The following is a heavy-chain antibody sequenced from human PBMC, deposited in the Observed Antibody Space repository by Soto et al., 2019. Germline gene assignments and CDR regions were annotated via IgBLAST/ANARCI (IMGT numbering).Heavy chain of an antibody. CDR3: AKTLYSSSWYCFDY. CDR2: ISYDGSNK. V-gene: IGHV3-30*18. Sequence: GGSLRLSCAASGFTFSSYGMHWVRQAPGKGLEWVAVISYDGSNKYYADSVKGRFTISRDNSKNTLYLQMNSLRAEDTAVYYCAKTLYSSSWYCFDYWGQGTLVTVSS. CDR1: GFTFSSYG. J-gene: IGHJ4*02. D-gene: IGHD6-13*01.